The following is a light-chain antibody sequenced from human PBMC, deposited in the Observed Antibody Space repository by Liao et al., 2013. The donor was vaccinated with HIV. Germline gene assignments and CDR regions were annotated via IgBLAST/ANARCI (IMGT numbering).Light chain of an antibody. CDR1: KLGDKY. J-gene: IGLJ2*01. CDR2: QDS. V-gene: IGLV3-1*01. CDR3: QAWDSSTASG. Sequence: SYELTQPPSVSVSPGQTASITCSGDKLGDKYACWYQQKPGQSPVLVIYQDSKRPSGIPERFSGSNSGNTATLTISGTQAMDEADYYCQAWDSSTASGVGGRT.